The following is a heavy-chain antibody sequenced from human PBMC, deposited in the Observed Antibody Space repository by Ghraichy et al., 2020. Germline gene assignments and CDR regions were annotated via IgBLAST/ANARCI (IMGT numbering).Heavy chain of an antibody. CDR1: GYIFNDYD. D-gene: IGHD2-21*01. J-gene: IGHJ5*02. Sequence: ASVKVSCKASGYIFNDYDINWVRQAPGQGLEWMGWMNPNSGNTGYAQKFQGRVTMTGTTSISTAYMELRSLTSEDTAMYYCARDASLKKPCTADCIPKYNWFDPWGQGTLVTVSS. V-gene: IGHV1-8*02. CDR3: ARDASLKKPCTADCIPKYNWFDP. CDR2: MNPNSGNT.